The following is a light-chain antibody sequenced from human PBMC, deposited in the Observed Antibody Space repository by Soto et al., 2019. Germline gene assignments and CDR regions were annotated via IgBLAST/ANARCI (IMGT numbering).Light chain of an antibody. CDR2: DVS. CDR1: STDVGGYDY. V-gene: IGLV2-14*01. J-gene: IGLJ1*01. CDR3: SSHTSSNTQV. Sequence: QSVLTRPASVSGSPGESITISCTGTSTDVGGYDYVSWFQQHPGRAPKLIIYDVSIRPSGVSNRFSGSKSGNTASLIISGLQAEDETDYYCSSHTSSNTQVFGTGTQLTVL.